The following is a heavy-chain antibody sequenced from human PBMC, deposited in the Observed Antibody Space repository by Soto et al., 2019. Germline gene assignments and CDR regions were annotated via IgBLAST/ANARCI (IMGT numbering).Heavy chain of an antibody. Sequence: VGSLRHSCASSGFTFSSYSMNWVRQAPGKGLEWVSSISSGSTYIYYADSVKGRFTISRDNAKNSLYLQMNSLRAEDTAVYYCAREPIGGATTNPFDHWGQGALVTVSS. CDR2: ISSGSTYI. V-gene: IGHV3-21*01. D-gene: IGHD5-12*01. J-gene: IGHJ4*02. CDR3: AREPIGGATTNPFDH. CDR1: GFTFSSYS.